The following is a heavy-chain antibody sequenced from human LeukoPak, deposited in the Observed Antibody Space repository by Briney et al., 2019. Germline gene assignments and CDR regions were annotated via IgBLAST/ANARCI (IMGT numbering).Heavy chain of an antibody. V-gene: IGHV3-30*04. J-gene: IGHJ4*02. CDR3: ARNGVVYYYDSSGYDAVDY. Sequence: QPGRSLRLSCVVSGFTFSNYAMHWVRQAPGKGLEWVAFISYDGSNKYYADSVKGRFTISRDNSKNTLYLQMNSLRGEDTAVYYCARNGVVYYYDSSGYDAVDYWGQGTLVTISS. D-gene: IGHD3-22*01. CDR1: GFTFSNYA. CDR2: ISYDGSNK.